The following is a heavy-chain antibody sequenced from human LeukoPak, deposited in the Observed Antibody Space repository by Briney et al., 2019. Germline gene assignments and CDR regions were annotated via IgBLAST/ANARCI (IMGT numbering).Heavy chain of an antibody. J-gene: IGHJ4*02. Sequence: SETLSLTCTVSGVSISSHSWSCSQHSPRMPLLPILYLLYSASINYNPSLKSRVTISVDTSKSQISLRLNSVTAADTAVYYCAREELLWFGEPQPYFDFWGQGTLVTVSS. V-gene: IGHV4-59*11. D-gene: IGHD3-10*01. CDR1: GVSISSHS. CDR2: LLYSASI. CDR3: AREELLWFGEPQPYFDF.